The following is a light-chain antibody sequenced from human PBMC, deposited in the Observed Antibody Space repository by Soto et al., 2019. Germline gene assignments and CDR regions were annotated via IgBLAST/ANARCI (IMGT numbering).Light chain of an antibody. J-gene: IGKJ1*01. V-gene: IGKV3-11*01. CDR1: QSVSSY. CDR2: DAS. Sequence: EIMLTQSPATLSLSPGERATLSCRASQSVSSYLAWYQQKPDQAPRLLIYDASNRATGTPGRFSGSGSGTDFTLAISSLEPEDFAVYYCQQRGNWPWTFGQGTKVDIK. CDR3: QQRGNWPWT.